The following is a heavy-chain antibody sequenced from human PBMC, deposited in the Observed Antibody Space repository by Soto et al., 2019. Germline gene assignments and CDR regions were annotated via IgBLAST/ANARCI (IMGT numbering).Heavy chain of an antibody. D-gene: IGHD6-19*01. Sequence: LGEALQISGKGSGWSLSSYWIGWVRQMTGKGLEWMGIIYPGDSDTRYSPSFQGQVTISADKSISTAYLQWSSLKASDTAMYYCARRGSSGWYDAFDIWGQGTTVT. CDR3: ARRGSSGWYDAFDI. V-gene: IGHV5-51*01. J-gene: IGHJ3*02. CDR1: GWSLSSYW. CDR2: IYPGDSDT.